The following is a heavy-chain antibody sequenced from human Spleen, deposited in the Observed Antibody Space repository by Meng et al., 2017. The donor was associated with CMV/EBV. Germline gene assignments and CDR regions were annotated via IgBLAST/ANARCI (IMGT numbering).Heavy chain of an antibody. Sequence: KGLGWIGEINHSGSIKYYPSLKSRLTTSVDTSKNQFSLKLSSVTAADTAVYYCARANDYYDSSGYPAYYFDYWGQGTLVTVSS. J-gene: IGHJ4*02. D-gene: IGHD3-22*01. CDR3: ARANDYYDSSGYPAYYFDY. CDR2: INHSGSI. V-gene: IGHV4-34*01.